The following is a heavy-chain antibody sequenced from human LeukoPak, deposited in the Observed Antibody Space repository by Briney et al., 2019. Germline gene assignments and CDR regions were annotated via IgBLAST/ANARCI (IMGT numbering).Heavy chain of an antibody. CDR2: IYSGGST. J-gene: IGHJ4*02. Sequence: GGSLRLSCATSGFTVSSTYMSWVRQAPGKGLEWVSVIYSGGSTYYADSVKGRFTISRDNSKNTVYLEMNSLRAEDTAVYYCAKAPDDSSGYRNWGQGTLVTVSS. CDR3: AKAPDDSSGYRN. V-gene: IGHV3-66*02. D-gene: IGHD3-22*01. CDR1: GFTVSSTY.